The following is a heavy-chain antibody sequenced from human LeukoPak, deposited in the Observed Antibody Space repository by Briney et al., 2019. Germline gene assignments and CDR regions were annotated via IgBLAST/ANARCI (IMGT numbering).Heavy chain of an antibody. D-gene: IGHD2-15*01. Sequence: GGSLRLSCAVSGFTFSSYEMNWVRQAPGKGLEWVSDISSRGTTIYYVGSVKGRFTISRDNAKNSLYLQMNSLRAEDTALYYCARVRSGLHMDVWGQGTTVTVSS. CDR3: ARVRSGLHMDV. CDR2: ISSRGTTI. V-gene: IGHV3-48*03. CDR1: GFTFSSYE. J-gene: IGHJ6*02.